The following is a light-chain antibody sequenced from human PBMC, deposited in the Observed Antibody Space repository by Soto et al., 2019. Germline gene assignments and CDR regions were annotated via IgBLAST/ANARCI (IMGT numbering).Light chain of an antibody. J-gene: IGLJ3*02. CDR2: DVS. CDR1: SSDVGGYNY. CDR3: CSYTSSRTLV. V-gene: IGLV2-14*01. Sequence: QSALTQPASVSGSPGQSITISCTGTSSDVGGYNYVSWYQQHPGKAPKLMIYDVSNRPSGVSNRFSGSKSDNTASLTISGLQADDEAEYYCCSYTSSRTLVFGGGTKLTVL.